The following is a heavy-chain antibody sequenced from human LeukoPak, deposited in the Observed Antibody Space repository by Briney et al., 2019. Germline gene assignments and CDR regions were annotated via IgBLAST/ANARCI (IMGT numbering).Heavy chain of an antibody. CDR2: IYYSGSA. CDR3: ARGDSSDY. J-gene: IGHJ4*02. CDR1: GGSISSGDYY. Sequence: PSETLSLTCTVSGGSISSGDYYWSWIRQPPGKGLEWIGFIYYSGSAYYNPSLKSRVTISVDTSNNQFSLKLSSVTAADTAVYYCARGDSSDYWGQGTLVTVSS. V-gene: IGHV4-30-4*01. D-gene: IGHD3/OR15-3a*01.